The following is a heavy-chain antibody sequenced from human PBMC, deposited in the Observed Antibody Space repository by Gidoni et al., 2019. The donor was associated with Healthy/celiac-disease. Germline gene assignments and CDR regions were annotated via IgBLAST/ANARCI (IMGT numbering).Heavy chain of an antibody. Sequence: QVQLQESGPGLVKPSQTLSLTCTVSGGSISSGCYYWSWIRQHPGKGLEWIGYIYYSGSTYYNPSLKSRVTISVDTSKNQFSLKLSSVTAADTAVYYCARAPRSNEAGDYYYYYYMDVWGKGTTVTVSS. V-gene: IGHV4-31*03. J-gene: IGHJ6*03. CDR2: IYYSGST. CDR1: GGSISSGCYY. CDR3: ARAPRSNEAGDYYYYYYMDV.